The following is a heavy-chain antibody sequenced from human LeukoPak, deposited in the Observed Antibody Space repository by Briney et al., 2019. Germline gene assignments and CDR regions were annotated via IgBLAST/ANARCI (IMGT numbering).Heavy chain of an antibody. CDR2: IYYSGST. CDR1: GGSISSSSYY. V-gene: IGHV4-39*01. CDR3: ARRPSRYGSGSYYRS. Sequence: ASETLSLTCTVSGGSISSSSYYWGWIRQPPGKGLEWIGSIYYSGSTYYNPSLNSRVTISVDTSKNQFSLKLSSVTASDTAVYYCARRPSRYGSGSYYRSWGQGTLVTVSS. J-gene: IGHJ5*02. D-gene: IGHD3-10*01.